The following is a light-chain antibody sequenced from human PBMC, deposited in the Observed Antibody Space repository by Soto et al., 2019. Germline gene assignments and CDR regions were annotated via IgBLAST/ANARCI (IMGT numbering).Light chain of an antibody. J-gene: IGKJ1*01. CDR1: QSVSSN. CDR3: QQYNYWPT. V-gene: IGKV3-15*01. CDR2: GAS. Sequence: EIVMTQSPATLSVSPGERATLSCRASQSVSSNLAWYQQKPGQAPRLLIYGASTRATGIPARFSGSGSGTEFTLTITILQSKDFAVYYCQQYNYWPTFGQGTKVDIK.